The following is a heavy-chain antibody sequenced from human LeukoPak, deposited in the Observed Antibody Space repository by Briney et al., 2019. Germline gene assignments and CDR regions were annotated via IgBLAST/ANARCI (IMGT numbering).Heavy chain of an antibody. D-gene: IGHD3-22*01. Sequence: PGGSLRLSCAASGFTFSSYWMSWVRQAPGKGLEWVANIKQDGSEKYYVDSVKGRFTISRDNAKNSLYLQMNCLRAEDTAVYYCARDQLGRRDKKYYYDSSGYHYFDYWGQGTLVTVSS. CDR2: IKQDGSEK. CDR1: GFTFSSYW. CDR3: ARDQLGRRDKKYYYDSSGYHYFDY. J-gene: IGHJ4*02. V-gene: IGHV3-7*01.